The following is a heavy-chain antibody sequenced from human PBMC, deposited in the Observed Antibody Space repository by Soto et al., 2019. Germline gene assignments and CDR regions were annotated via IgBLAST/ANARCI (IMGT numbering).Heavy chain of an antibody. Sequence: GASVKVSCKASGYTFRSYGISWVRQAPGQGLEWVGWISAYNGDTHYAPKFQDRITLTTETSTDSADVGWSIVRADDAVVYYCPREWSRCYDTSGLIGFDWGDG. CDR2: ISAYNGDT. D-gene: IGHD3-22*01. CDR1: GYTFRSYG. J-gene: IGHJ4*01. V-gene: IGHV1-18*04. CDR3: PREWSRCYDTSGLIGFD.